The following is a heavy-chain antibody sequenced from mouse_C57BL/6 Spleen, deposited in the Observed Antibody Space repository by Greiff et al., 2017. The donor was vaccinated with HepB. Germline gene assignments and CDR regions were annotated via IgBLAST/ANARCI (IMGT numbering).Heavy chain of an antibody. Sequence: EVQLQQSGPELVKPGASVKISCKASGYTFTDYYMNWVKQSHGKSLEWIGDINPNNGGTSYNQKFKGKATLTVDKSSSTAYMELRSLTSEDSAVYYCARVERLRYFDYWGQGTTLTVSS. V-gene: IGHV1-26*01. CDR3: ARVERLRYFDY. J-gene: IGHJ2*01. CDR2: INPNNGGT. CDR1: GYTFTDYY. D-gene: IGHD2-4*01.